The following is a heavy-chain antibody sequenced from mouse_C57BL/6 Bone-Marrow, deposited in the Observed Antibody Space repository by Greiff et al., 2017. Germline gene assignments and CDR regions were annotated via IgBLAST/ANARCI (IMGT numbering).Heavy chain of an antibody. CDR3: ASDYYGSYYFDY. Sequence: QVQLKESGPGLVQPSQSLSITCTVSGFSLTSYGVHWVRQSPGKGLEWLGVIWSGGSTDYNAAFISRLSISKDNSKSQVFFKMNSLQADDTAIYYCASDYYGSYYFDYWGQGTTLTVSS. J-gene: IGHJ2*01. CDR2: IWSGGST. V-gene: IGHV2-2*01. CDR1: GFSLTSYG. D-gene: IGHD1-1*01.